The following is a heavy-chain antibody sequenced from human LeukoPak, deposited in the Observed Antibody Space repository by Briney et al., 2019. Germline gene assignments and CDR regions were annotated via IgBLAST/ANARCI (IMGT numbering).Heavy chain of an antibody. CDR3: ARGIAAQMN. Sequence: PSETLSLTCAVYGGSFSGYYWSWIRQPPGKGLEWIGEINHSGSTNYNPSLKSRVTISVDTSKNQFSLKLSSVTAADTAVYYCARGIAAQMNWGQGTLVTVSS. CDR2: INHSGST. D-gene: IGHD6-6*01. CDR1: GGSFSGYY. J-gene: IGHJ4*02. V-gene: IGHV4-34*01.